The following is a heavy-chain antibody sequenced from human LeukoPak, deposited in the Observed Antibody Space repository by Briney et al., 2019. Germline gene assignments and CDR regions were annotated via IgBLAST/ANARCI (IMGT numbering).Heavy chain of an antibody. CDR2: IWYEGTNK. J-gene: IGHJ3*02. CDR1: GFTFSSYG. Sequence: PGGSLRLSCAASGFTFSSYGMHWVRQAPGKGLEWVAVIWYEGTNKYYADSVKGRFTISRENAKNSLYLQMNSLRAGDTAVYYCARGANYDSSGYYSGIGAFDIWGQGSVVTVSS. V-gene: IGHV3-33*01. D-gene: IGHD3-22*01. CDR3: ARGANYDSSGYYSGIGAFDI.